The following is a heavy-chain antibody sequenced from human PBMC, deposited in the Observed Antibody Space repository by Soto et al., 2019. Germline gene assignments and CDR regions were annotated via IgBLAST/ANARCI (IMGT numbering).Heavy chain of an antibody. V-gene: IGHV1-3*01. CDR3: ARDPGFLNSPDY. Sequence: ASVKVSCKASGYTFTSYAMHWVRQAPGQRLEWMGWINAGNGNTKYSQKFQGRVTITRDTSASTAYMELSSLRSEDTAVYYCARDPGFLNSPDYWGQGTLVTVSS. CDR1: GYTFTSYA. J-gene: IGHJ4*02. CDR2: INAGNGNT. D-gene: IGHD3-3*01.